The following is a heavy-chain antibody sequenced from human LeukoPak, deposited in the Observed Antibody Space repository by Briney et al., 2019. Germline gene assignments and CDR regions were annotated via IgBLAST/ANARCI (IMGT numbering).Heavy chain of an antibody. D-gene: IGHD4-11*01. CDR1: GFPFSSFS. CDR3: ARDLISGDYTFDY. V-gene: IGHV3-48*02. Sequence: GGSLRLSCAASGFPFSSFSMNWVRQAPGKGLEWVSYISNTSSSIYYADSVKGRFTVSRDNAKDSLYLQMNSLRDEDTAVYYCARDLISGDYTFDYWGQGTLVTVSS. CDR2: ISNTSSSI. J-gene: IGHJ4*02.